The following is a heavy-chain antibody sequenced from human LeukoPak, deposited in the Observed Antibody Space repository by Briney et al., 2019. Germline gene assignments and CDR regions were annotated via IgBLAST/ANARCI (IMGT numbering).Heavy chain of an antibody. V-gene: IGHV4-39*01. D-gene: IGHD3-10*01. J-gene: IGHJ4*02. CDR1: GGSISSSSYY. CDR3: ARRNSGSWRMNY. Sequence: SETLSLTCTVSGGSISSSSYYWGWIRQPPGKGLEWIGSIYYSGSTYYNPSLKSRVTISVDTSKNQFSLRLSSVTAADTAVYYCARRNSGSWRMNYWGQGTLVTVSS. CDR2: IYYSGST.